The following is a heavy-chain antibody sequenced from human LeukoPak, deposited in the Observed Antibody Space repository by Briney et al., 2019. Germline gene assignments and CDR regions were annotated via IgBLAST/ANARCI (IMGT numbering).Heavy chain of an antibody. V-gene: IGHV3-15*01. CDR3: TTDKLRFLEWLNFDY. J-gene: IGHJ4*02. CDR2: IKTKADGETT. D-gene: IGHD3-3*01. Sequence: GGSLRLSCAASGFAFTKAWMSWVRQAPGKGLEWVGRIKTKADGETTDYAAPVKGRFTISRDDSINTLYLQMNSLNTEDTAVYYCTTDKLRFLEWLNFDYWGQGTLVTVSS. CDR1: GFAFTKAW.